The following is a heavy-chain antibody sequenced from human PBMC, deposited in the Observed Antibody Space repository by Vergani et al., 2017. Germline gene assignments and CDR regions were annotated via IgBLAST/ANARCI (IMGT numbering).Heavy chain of an antibody. CDR2: IYYSGST. CDR3: ARVEAQEGELSFEAFDI. V-gene: IGHV4-59*01. CDR1: GGSISSYY. Sequence: QVQLQESGPGLVKPSETLSLTCTVSGGSISSYYWSWIRQPPGKGLEWIGYIYYSGSTNYNPSLKSRVTISVDTSKNQFSLKLSSVTAADTAVYYCARVEAQEGELSFEAFDIWGQGTMVTVSS. D-gene: IGHD3-16*02. J-gene: IGHJ3*02.